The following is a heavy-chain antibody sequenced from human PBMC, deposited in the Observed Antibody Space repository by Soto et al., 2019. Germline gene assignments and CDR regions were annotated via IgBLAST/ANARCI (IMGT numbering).Heavy chain of an antibody. V-gene: IGHV4-31*03. CDR1: GGSIGRGGYY. Sequence: TLSLTCTVSGGSIGRGGYYWSWILQHPGKGLEWIGYIHYSGSTYYDPSLKSRVTISVDTSKKQFSLKLTSVTAADTAVYYCARDGVVTPFYNGMDVWGQGTTVTVSS. CDR3: ARDGVVTPFYNGMDV. CDR2: IHYSGST. J-gene: IGHJ6*02. D-gene: IGHD3-3*01.